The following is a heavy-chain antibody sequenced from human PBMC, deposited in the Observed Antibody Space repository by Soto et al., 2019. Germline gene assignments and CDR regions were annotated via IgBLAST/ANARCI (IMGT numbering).Heavy chain of an antibody. Sequence: SETLSLTCTVSGGSISSGGYYWSWIRQHPGKGLEWIGYIYYSGSTYYNPSLKSRVTISVDTSKNQFSLKLSSVTAADTAVYYCAREGRTDHAFDIWGQGTMVTVSS. CDR1: GGSISSGGYY. CDR2: IYYSGST. D-gene: IGHD1-1*01. V-gene: IGHV4-31*03. J-gene: IGHJ3*02. CDR3: AREGRTDHAFDI.